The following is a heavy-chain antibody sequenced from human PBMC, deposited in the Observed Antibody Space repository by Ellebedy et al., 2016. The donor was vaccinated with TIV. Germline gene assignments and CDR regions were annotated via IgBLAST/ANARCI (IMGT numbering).Heavy chain of an antibody. CDR3: ARDSSGYYYLDGFDI. V-gene: IGHV4-4*07. Sequence: SETLSLTXIVSGGSIDRYYWSWIRQSAGKGLEWIGRIYTSGSTNYNPSLKSRVTMSVDMSRNQVSLRLSSLTAADSAVYYCARDSSGYYYLDGFDIWGQGTKVTVSS. D-gene: IGHD3-22*01. J-gene: IGHJ3*02. CDR2: IYTSGST. CDR1: GGSIDRYY.